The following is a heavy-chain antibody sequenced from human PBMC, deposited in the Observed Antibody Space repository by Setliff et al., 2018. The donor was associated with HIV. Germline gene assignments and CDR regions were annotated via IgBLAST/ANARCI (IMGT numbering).Heavy chain of an antibody. CDR3: AKALYGHSSAVGPDF. CDR1: GFTFSTFA. D-gene: IGHD4-17*01. CDR2: ISHSGETT. V-gene: IGHV3-23*01. J-gene: IGHJ4*02. Sequence: VGSLRLSCAASGFTFSTFAMSWVRQAPGKGLEWVSTISHSGETTYFADSVKGRFTISRDNSKNTLYLQMSSLKVDDTAIYFCAKALYGHSSAVGPDFWGQGTLVTVSS.